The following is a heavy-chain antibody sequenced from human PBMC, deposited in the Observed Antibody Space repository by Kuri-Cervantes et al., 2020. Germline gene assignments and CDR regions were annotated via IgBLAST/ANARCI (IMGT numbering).Heavy chain of an antibody. V-gene: IGHV4-59*01. CDR2: IYYSGST. D-gene: IGHD1-26*01. J-gene: IGHJ4*02. Sequence: SETLSLTCTVSGGSISSYYWSWIRQPPGKGLEWIGYIYYSGSTNYNPSLKSRVTISVDTSKNQFSLKLSSVTAADTVVYYCARGTHGATALDYWGQGTLVTVSS. CDR3: ARGTHGATALDY. CDR1: GGSISSYY.